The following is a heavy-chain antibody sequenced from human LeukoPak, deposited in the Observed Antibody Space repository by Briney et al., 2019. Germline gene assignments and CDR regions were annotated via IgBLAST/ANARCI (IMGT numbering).Heavy chain of an antibody. CDR1: GGSISGYY. V-gene: IGHV4-59*08. CDR3: AYSSGWYPFDY. CDR2: IYYSGST. D-gene: IGHD6-19*01. J-gene: IGHJ4*02. Sequence: SETLSLTCTVSGGSISGYYWSWIRQPPGKGLEWIGYIYYSGSTNYNPSLKSRVTISVDTSKNQFSLKLSSVTAADTAVYYCAYSSGWYPFDYWGQGTLVTVSS.